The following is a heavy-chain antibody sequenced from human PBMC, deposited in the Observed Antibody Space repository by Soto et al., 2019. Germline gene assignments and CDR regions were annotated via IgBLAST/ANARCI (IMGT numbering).Heavy chain of an antibody. D-gene: IGHD2-15*01. V-gene: IGHV3-23*01. CDR3: VKGSSAVYCFDD. CDR1: GFTFSSYD. Sequence: ELQLLESGGGLVQPGGSLRLSCAASGFTFSSYDMSWVRQAPGKGLEWVSAISASGGSTYYADSVKGRFTISRYSSKNTVFLQINSLRAEDTAVYYCVKGSSAVYCFDDWGQGTLVTVSS. CDR2: ISASGGST. J-gene: IGHJ4*02.